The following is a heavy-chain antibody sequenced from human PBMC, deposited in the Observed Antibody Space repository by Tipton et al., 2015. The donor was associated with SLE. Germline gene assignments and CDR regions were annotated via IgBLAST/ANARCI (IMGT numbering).Heavy chain of an antibody. CDR3: ARGSRTWNSGYMDV. CDR2: MFYTGDT. CDR1: GGTFRTGSYY. Sequence: PGLVKPSETLSLTCSVSGGTFRTGSYYWAWIRQPPGKGLEWIGNMFYTGDTQYNPSLESRVTMSLGMFANQFSLRLTSVTAADTAVYYCARGSRTWNSGYMDVWGKGITVSVS. J-gene: IGHJ6*03. D-gene: IGHD1-7*01. V-gene: IGHV4-39*07.